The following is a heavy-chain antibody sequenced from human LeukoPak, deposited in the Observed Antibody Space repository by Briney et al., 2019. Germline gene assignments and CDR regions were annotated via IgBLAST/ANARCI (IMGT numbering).Heavy chain of an antibody. Sequence: SETLSLTCAVYGGSFSGYYWSWIRQPPGKGLEWIGEINHSGSTNYNPSLKSRLTTSLDTSKNQFSLKLSSVTAADTAVYYCARGKYYFDYWGQGTLVTVSS. V-gene: IGHV4-34*01. J-gene: IGHJ4*02. CDR3: ARGKYYFDY. CDR2: INHSGST. CDR1: GGSFSGYY.